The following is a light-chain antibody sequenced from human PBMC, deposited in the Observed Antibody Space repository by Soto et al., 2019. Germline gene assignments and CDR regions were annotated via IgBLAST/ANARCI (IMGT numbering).Light chain of an antibody. Sequence: EIMMTQSPATLSVSPGERATLSCRASQSVSNNLAWYQQKPGQAPRLLIYYASTRATGIPARFSGSGSGTEFTLTISSLQSEDFALYYCHQCYNWPPITFGQGTRMEIK. CDR2: YAS. J-gene: IGKJ5*01. V-gene: IGKV3-15*01. CDR1: QSVSNN. CDR3: HQCYNWPPIT.